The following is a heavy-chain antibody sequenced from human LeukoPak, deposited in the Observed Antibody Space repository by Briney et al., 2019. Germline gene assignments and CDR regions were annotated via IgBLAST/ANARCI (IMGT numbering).Heavy chain of an antibody. J-gene: IGHJ5*02. CDR1: GYSISNGYY. CDR3: ARINNYVQTGFRSGWFDP. V-gene: IGHV4-38-2*02. CDR2: IYHSGST. Sequence: SETLSLTCSVSGYSISNGYYWGWIRQPPGKGLEWIGSIYHSGSTYNNPSLNSRVTISVDTSKNQYSLKLSSVTAADTAGYYCARINNYVQTGFRSGWFDPWGQGTLVTVSS. D-gene: IGHD4-11*01.